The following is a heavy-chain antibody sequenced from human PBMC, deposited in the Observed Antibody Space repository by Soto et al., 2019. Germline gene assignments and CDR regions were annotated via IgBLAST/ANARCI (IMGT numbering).Heavy chain of an antibody. Sequence: SQTLSLTCAISGDSVSSNSAAWNWIRQSPSRGLEWLGRTYYRSKWYNDYAVSVKSRITINPDTSKNQFSLQLNSVTPEDTAVYYCARIFIVVVPAATRAPASDHYYYGMDVWGQGTTVTVSS. D-gene: IGHD2-2*01. V-gene: IGHV6-1*01. CDR3: ARIFIVVVPAATRAPASDHYYYGMDV. CDR2: TYYRSKWYN. J-gene: IGHJ6*02. CDR1: GDSVSSNSAA.